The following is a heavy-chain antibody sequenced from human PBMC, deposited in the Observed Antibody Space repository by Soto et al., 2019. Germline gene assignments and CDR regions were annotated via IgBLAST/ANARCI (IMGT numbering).Heavy chain of an antibody. CDR1: GFTFSSYG. V-gene: IGHV3-30*18. J-gene: IGHJ3*01. Sequence: GGSLRLSCAASGFTFSSYGMHWVRQAPGKGLEWVAVTSYDGSNKYYADSVKGRFTISRDNSKNTLYLQMNSLRAEDTAVYYCVKYMIVVPGAFYFWGQGTMVPVSS. D-gene: IGHD3-22*01. CDR3: VKYMIVVPGAFYF. CDR2: TSYDGSNK.